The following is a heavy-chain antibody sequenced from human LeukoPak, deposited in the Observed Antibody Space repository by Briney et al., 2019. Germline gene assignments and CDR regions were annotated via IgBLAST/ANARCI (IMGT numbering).Heavy chain of an antibody. CDR3: AKDKGYSYGPSDV. V-gene: IGHV3-23*01. Sequence: GGSLRLSCAASGFTFDDYGMSWVRQAPGKGLEWVSAISGSGGSTYYADSVKGRFTISRDNSKNTLYLQMNSLRAEDTAVYYCAKDKGYSYGPSDVWGQGTTVTVSS. CDR2: ISGSGGST. J-gene: IGHJ6*02. D-gene: IGHD5-18*01. CDR1: GFTFDDYG.